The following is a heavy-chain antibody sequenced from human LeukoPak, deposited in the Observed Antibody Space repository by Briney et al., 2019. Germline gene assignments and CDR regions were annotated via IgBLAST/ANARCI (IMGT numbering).Heavy chain of an antibody. J-gene: IGHJ4*02. Sequence: ASVTVSFTASGGTFSIYAISWVRQAPGQGLEWMGGIIPIFGTANYAQKFQGRVTITADESTSTAYMELSSLRSEDTAVYYCATVKEIQLWLRFDYWGQGTLVTVSS. V-gene: IGHV1-69*13. D-gene: IGHD5-18*01. CDR1: GGTFSIYA. CDR2: IIPIFGTA. CDR3: ATVKEIQLWLRFDY.